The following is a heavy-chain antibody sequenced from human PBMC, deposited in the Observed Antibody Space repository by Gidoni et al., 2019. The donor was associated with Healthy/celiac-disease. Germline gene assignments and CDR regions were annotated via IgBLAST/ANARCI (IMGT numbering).Heavy chain of an antibody. Sequence: EVQLLEFGGGLVHPGGSLRLSCAASGFTFSSYAMSWVRQAPGQGLEWVSAISGSGGSTYYADSVKGRFTISRDNSKNTLYLQMNSLRAEDTAVYYCAKDLMITFGGVIAPYFDYWGQGTLVTVSS. D-gene: IGHD3-16*02. CDR2: ISGSGGST. CDR1: GFTFSSYA. CDR3: AKDLMITFGGVIAPYFDY. J-gene: IGHJ4*02. V-gene: IGHV3-23*01.